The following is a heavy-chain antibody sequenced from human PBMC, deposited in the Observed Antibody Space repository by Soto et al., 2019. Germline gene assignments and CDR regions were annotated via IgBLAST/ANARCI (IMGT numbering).Heavy chain of an antibody. Sequence: SETLSLTCTVSGGSISSGDYYWSWIRQPPGKGLEWIGYIYYSGSTYYNPSLKSRVTISVDTSKNQFSLKLNSVTAADTAVYYCARSLYDILTGRTAGFDYWGQGTLVTVSS. J-gene: IGHJ4*02. CDR1: GGSISSGDYY. D-gene: IGHD3-9*01. CDR2: IYYSGST. CDR3: ARSLYDILTGRTAGFDY. V-gene: IGHV4-30-4*01.